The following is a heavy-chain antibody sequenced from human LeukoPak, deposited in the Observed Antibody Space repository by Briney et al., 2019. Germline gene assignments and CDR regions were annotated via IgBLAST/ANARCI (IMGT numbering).Heavy chain of an antibody. CDR2: IKSKYDGGNT. CDR1: GFTFSNAW. CDR3: TTDDGSSGNPLDD. J-gene: IGHJ4*02. D-gene: IGHD3-22*01. Sequence: GGSLRLSCAASGFTFSNAWMSWVRQAPGKGLEWVGRIKSKYDGGNTDYAAPVKGRFTISKDDSKNTVYLQMNSLKSEDTALYYCTTDDGSSGNPLDDWGQGTLVTVSS. V-gene: IGHV3-15*01.